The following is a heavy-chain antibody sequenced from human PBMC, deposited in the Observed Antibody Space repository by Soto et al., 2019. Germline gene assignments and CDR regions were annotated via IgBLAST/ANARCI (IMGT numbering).Heavy chain of an antibody. CDR3: AHKGPEDWPLDY. CDR1: GFSLSTSGVG. D-gene: IGHD3-9*01. V-gene: IGHV2-5*02. J-gene: IGHJ4*02. CDR2: IYWDDDK. Sequence: QITLKESGPTLVKPTQTLTLTCTFSGFSLSTSGVGVGWIRQSPGKALEWLAVIYWDDDKRYSPSLKSRLSITKDTSKNQVVLTMTNMDPVDTATYYCAHKGPEDWPLDYWGQGTLFTFSS.